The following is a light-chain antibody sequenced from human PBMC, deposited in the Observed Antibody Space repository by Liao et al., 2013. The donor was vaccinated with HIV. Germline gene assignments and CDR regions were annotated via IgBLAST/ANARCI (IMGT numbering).Light chain of an antibody. CDR1: ALPKQY. J-gene: IGLJ1*01. CDR2: RDN. V-gene: IGLV3-25*03. CDR3: QAWDSSTENV. Sequence: SYELTQPPSVSVSPGQTARITCSGDALPKQYAYWYQQKPGQAPVLVIYRDNERPSGIPERFSGSSSGTTVTLTISGVQAEDEADYFCQAWDSSTENVFGTGTKVTVL.